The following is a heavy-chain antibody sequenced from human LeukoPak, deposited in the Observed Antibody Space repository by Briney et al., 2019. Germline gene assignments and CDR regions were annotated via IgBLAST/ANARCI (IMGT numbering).Heavy chain of an antibody. Sequence: PGGSLRLSCAASGFTFSSYSMTWVRQAPGKGLEWVSYISSSSSTIYYADSVKGRFTISRDNAKNSLYLQMNSLRDEDTAVYYCARGPDSSGYYSGYWGQGTLVTVSS. D-gene: IGHD3-22*01. CDR3: ARGPDSSGYYSGY. J-gene: IGHJ4*02. V-gene: IGHV3-48*02. CDR2: ISSSSSTI. CDR1: GFTFSSYS.